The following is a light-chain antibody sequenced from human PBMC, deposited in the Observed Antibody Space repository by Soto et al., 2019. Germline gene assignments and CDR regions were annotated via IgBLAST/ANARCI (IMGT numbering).Light chain of an antibody. J-gene: IGLJ2*01. Sequence: QSVLTQPPSVSAAPGQTVTISCSGGSSNIGNNYVSWYQQLPGTAPKLLIYDNNKRPSGIPDRFSGSKSGTSATLGITGLQTGDEADYYCGTWDNSLSAKVFGGGTKLTVL. CDR3: GTWDNSLSAKV. V-gene: IGLV1-51*01. CDR1: SSNIGNNY. CDR2: DNN.